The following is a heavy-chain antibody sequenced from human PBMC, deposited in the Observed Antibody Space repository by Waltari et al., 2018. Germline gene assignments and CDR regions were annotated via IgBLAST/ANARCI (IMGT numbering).Heavy chain of an antibody. CDR3: ARPSTEYYYYYYYMDV. CDR2: ISNSGSTV. Sequence: EVQVVESGGGLVQPGGSRRLSCAASGFTFSNDEMNWVRQAPGKGLEWVSYISNSGSTVYYADSVKGRFTISRDNAKNSLYLEMNSLRAEDTAVYYCARPSTEYYYYYYYMDVWGKGTTVTVS. J-gene: IGHJ6*03. V-gene: IGHV3-48*03. CDR1: GFTFSNDE.